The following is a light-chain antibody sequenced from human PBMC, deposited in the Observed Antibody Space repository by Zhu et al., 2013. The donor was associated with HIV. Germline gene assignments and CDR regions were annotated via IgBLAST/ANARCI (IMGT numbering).Light chain of an antibody. J-gene: IGKJ4*01. CDR2: SAS. CDR1: HDISSS. V-gene: IGKV1-12*01. Sequence: DIQMTQSPSYLSASIGGTVTMTCRASHDISSSLAWYQKKPGRAPKLLIHSASNLQSGIPSRFSGSGSVTDFSLTITGLQSEDFASYFCLQSHSLPVTFGGGTTLDIK. CDR3: LQSHSLPVT.